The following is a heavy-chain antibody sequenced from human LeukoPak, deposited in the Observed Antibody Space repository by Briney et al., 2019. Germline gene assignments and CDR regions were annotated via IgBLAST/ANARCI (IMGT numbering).Heavy chain of an antibody. V-gene: IGHV3-21*01. J-gene: IGHJ6*02. CDR1: GFTFSTYS. CDR3: ARSADAYYYDSSGYYDV. Sequence: GGSLRLSCAASGFTFSTYSMNWVRQAPGKGLEWVSYISSSSTYIYYADSVKGRFTISRDNAKNSLYLQMNSLRAEDTAVYYCARSADAYYYDSSGYYDVWGQGTTVTVSS. D-gene: IGHD3-22*01. CDR2: ISSSSTYI.